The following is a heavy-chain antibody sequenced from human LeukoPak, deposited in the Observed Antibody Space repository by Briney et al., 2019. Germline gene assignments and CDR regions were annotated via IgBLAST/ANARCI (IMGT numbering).Heavy chain of an antibody. Sequence: SETLSLTCTVSGGSISSYYWSWIRQPAGKGLEWIGRIYTSGSTNYNPSLKSRVTMSVDTSKNQFSLKLSSVTAADTAVYYCARRPLYCSSTSCYPFDYWGQGTPVTVSS. CDR1: GGSISSYY. V-gene: IGHV4-4*07. CDR3: ARRPLYCSSTSCYPFDY. CDR2: IYTSGST. D-gene: IGHD2-2*01. J-gene: IGHJ4*02.